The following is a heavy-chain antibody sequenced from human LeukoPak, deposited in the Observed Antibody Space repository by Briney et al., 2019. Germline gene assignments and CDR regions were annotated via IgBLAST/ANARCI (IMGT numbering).Heavy chain of an antibody. CDR2: ISYDGSNK. D-gene: IGHD3-22*01. J-gene: IGHJ4*02. CDR1: GFTFSSYA. V-gene: IGHV3-30-3*01. CDR3: AKEITAGYYDSSGAFDY. Sequence: PGRSLRLSCAASGFTFSSYAMHWVRQAPGKGLEWVAVISYDGSNKYYADSVKGRFTISRDNSKNTLYLQMNSLRAEDTAVYYCAKEITAGYYDSSGAFDYWGQGTLVTVSS.